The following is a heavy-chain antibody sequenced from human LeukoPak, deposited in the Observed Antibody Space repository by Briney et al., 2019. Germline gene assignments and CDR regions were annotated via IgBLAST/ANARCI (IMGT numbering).Heavy chain of an antibody. V-gene: IGHV4-39*01. J-gene: IGHJ6*03. CDR3: ARQLYCTNGACYSDYYYYYMDV. Sequence: TASETLSLTCTVSGGSISSSSYYWGWIRQPPGKGLEWIGSIYYSGSTYYNPSLKSRVTISVDTSKNQFSLKLSSVAAADTAVYCCARQLYCTNGACYSDYYYYYMDVWGKGTTVTVSS. CDR2: IYYSGST. CDR1: GGSISSSSYY. D-gene: IGHD2-8*01.